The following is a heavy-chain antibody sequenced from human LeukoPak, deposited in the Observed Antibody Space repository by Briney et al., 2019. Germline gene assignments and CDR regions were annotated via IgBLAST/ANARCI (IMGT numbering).Heavy chain of an antibody. D-gene: IGHD3-10*01. V-gene: IGHV4-59*08. CDR1: GASISDFY. Sequence: KALETLSLTCTVSGASISDFYWSWIRQSPEKGLEWLGYIFHTGSTNYNPSVKSRVTISMDTSKNQFSLRLNSMTAADTAVYYCARHPQEFRSDWFDPWGQGTLVTVSS. CDR3: ARHPQEFRSDWFDP. CDR2: IFHTGST. J-gene: IGHJ5*02.